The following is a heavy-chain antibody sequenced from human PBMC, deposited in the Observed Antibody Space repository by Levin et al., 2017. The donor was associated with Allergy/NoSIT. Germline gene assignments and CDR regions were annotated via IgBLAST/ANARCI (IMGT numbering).Heavy chain of an antibody. J-gene: IGHJ6*03. CDR2: ISYSGST. D-gene: IGHD2-2*02. Sequence: SETLSLTCTVSGGSVSDLYYWGWIRQAPGKGLEWIGSISYSGSTYYNPSLKSRVTISVATSKNHFSLKVNSVTAADTAAYFCARGVRPCYRYPGGIYSYCMDVWGEGTTVTVSS. CDR1: GGSVSDLYY. CDR3: ARGVRPCYRYPGGIYSYCMDV. V-gene: IGHV4-39*02.